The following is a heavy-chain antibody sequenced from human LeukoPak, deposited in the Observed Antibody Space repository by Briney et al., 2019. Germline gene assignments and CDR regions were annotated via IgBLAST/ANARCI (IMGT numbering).Heavy chain of an antibody. Sequence: PSETLSLTCTVSGGSVRNYYYSWIRQPPGKGLEWIGYIYYSGTTNYNRGTTNYNPSLKSRVTISVDTSKNQFSLKLSSVSAADTAVYYCARVVHGDYVIWFDPWGQGTLVTVSS. CDR2: IYYSGTT. CDR1: GGSVRNYY. D-gene: IGHD4-17*01. J-gene: IGHJ5*02. CDR3: ARVVHGDYVIWFDP. V-gene: IGHV4-59*08.